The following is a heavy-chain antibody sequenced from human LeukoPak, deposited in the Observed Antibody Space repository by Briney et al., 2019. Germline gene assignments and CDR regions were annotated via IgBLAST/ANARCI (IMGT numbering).Heavy chain of an antibody. Sequence: GETLRLSCAASGFTFSSYGMTWVRQAPGKGLEWVSSISGSSSYIYYADSVKGRFTISRDNAKNSLYLQMNSLRAEDTAVYYCARHSELNSGRKFDYWGQGTLVTVSS. CDR3: ARHSELNSGRKFDY. V-gene: IGHV3-21*01. CDR1: GFTFSSYG. CDR2: ISGSSSYI. J-gene: IGHJ4*02. D-gene: IGHD6-19*01.